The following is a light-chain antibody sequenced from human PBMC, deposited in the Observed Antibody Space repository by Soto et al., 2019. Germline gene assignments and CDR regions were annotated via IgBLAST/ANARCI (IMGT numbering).Light chain of an antibody. Sequence: QSVLTQPASVSGSPGQSITISCTGASSDVGSYNLVSWYQQHPGKAPKVMLYEGSKRPSGVSHRFSGSKSGNTASLTISGLQAEDEADYYCCSYAGSSTWVFGTGTKVTVL. CDR3: CSYAGSSTWV. V-gene: IGLV2-23*01. CDR1: SSDVGSYNL. J-gene: IGLJ1*01. CDR2: EGS.